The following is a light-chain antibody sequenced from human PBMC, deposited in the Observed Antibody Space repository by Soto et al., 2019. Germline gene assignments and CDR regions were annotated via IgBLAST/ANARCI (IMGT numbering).Light chain of an antibody. CDR3: SSYTTTSSLTVV. V-gene: IGLV2-14*01. CDR1: SSDVSGYNY. CDR2: EVS. Sequence: QSVLTQPASVSGSPGQSITISCTGTSSDVSGYNYVSWYQQHPGKAPKLMIYEVSYRPSGVSNRFSGSKSGNTASLTISGLQAEDEADYYCSSYTTTSSLTVVFGGGTKLTVL. J-gene: IGLJ2*01.